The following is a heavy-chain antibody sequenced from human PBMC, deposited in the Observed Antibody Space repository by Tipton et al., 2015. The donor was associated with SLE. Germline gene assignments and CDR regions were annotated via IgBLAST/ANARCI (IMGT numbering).Heavy chain of an antibody. CDR2: ISAYNGNT. Sequence: QLVQSGAEVKKPGASVKVSCKASGYTFTSNDISWVRQAPGQGVEWMGWISAYNGNTNYAQKLQGRVTMTTDTSTSTAYMELRSLRSDDTAVYYCARGTYYYDSSGYYSDYWGQGTLVTVSS. CDR3: ARGTYYYDSSGYYSDY. J-gene: IGHJ4*02. V-gene: IGHV1-18*01. D-gene: IGHD3-22*01. CDR1: GYTFTSND.